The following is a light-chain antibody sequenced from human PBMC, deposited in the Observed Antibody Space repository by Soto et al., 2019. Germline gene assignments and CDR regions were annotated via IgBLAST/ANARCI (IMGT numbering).Light chain of an antibody. CDR3: QQYNNWPPLT. CDR1: QSVSSN. V-gene: IGKV3-15*01. CDR2: GAA. J-gene: IGKJ4*01. Sequence: EIVMTQSPATLSVSPGERATLSCRASQSVSSNLSWYQQKPGQAPRRLIYGAATRATAIPARFSGSGAGTEFTLTISSLQSEDVAVYYCQQYNNWPPLTFGGGTKVEIK.